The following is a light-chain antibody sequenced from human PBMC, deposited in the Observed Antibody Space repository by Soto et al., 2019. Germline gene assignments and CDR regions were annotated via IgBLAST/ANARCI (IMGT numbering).Light chain of an antibody. CDR3: MQALQAPYT. CDR1: QSLLHSNGYNY. V-gene: IGKV2-28*01. CDR2: AGS. J-gene: IGKJ3*01. Sequence: EIVMTQSPLSLPVTPGEPASISCKSSQSLLHSNGYNYLDWYLQKPGQSPQLLIYAGSNRASGVPDRISSSGSGTYFTLKISRVEAEDVAVYYSMQALQAPYTFGPGTKVDIK.